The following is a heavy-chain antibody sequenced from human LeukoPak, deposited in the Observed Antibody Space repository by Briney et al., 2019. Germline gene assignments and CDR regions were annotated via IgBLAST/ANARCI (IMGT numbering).Heavy chain of an antibody. D-gene: IGHD4-17*01. CDR3: ARMTTVTTEGI. V-gene: IGHV3-74*01. CDR1: GFTFSHFW. CDR2: INSDGSDT. J-gene: IGHJ3*02. Sequence: GGSLRLSCAASGFTFSHFWIHWVRQAPGKGLVWVSRINSDGSDTIYADSVKGRFTSSRDNAKNILYLQMNDLRAEDTAVYYCARMTTVTTEGIWGQGTMVTVSS.